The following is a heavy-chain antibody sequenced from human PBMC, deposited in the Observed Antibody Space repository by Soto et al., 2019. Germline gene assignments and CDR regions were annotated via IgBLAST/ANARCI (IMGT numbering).Heavy chain of an antibody. Sequence: QVQLVQSGAEVKKPGASVKVSCKASGYTFTSYAMHWVRQAPGQRLEWMGWINAGNGNTKYSQKFQGRVTITRDTTASTAYIELKSLRSEDTAVYYCASRLHGGFGELIFGEYYYYGMDVWGHGTTVTVSS. J-gene: IGHJ6*02. V-gene: IGHV1-3*01. CDR2: INAGNGNT. D-gene: IGHD3-10*01. CDR1: GYTFTSYA. CDR3: ASRLHGGFGELIFGEYYYYGMDV.